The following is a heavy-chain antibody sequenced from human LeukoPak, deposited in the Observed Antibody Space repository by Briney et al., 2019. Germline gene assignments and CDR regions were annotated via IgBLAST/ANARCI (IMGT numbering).Heavy chain of an antibody. CDR2: IFYSGYT. D-gene: IGHD6-13*01. V-gene: IGHV4-59*12. CDR1: GGSISTYW. Sequence: SETLSLTCTVSGGSISTYWWSWIRQSPGKGLEWIGNIFYSGYTNYNPSLKSRVTISVDTSKKQFSLKLTSVTAADTAVYYCARARYTSSWYDIDYWGQGTLVTVSS. J-gene: IGHJ4*02. CDR3: ARARYTSSWYDIDY.